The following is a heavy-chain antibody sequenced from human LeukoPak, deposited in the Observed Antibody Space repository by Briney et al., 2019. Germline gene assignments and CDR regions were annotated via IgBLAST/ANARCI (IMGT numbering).Heavy chain of an antibody. Sequence: GASVKVSCKTSGYTFRSYGITWVRQIPGQGLEWMGWISPYNGNTNYAQKFQGRVTMTRDTSISTAYMELSRLRSGDTAVYYCARANSRNIVVYDAFDIWGQGTMVTVSS. CDR3: ARANSRNIVVYDAFDI. V-gene: IGHV1-18*01. CDR1: GYTFRSYG. J-gene: IGHJ3*02. CDR2: ISPYNGNT. D-gene: IGHD2-15*01.